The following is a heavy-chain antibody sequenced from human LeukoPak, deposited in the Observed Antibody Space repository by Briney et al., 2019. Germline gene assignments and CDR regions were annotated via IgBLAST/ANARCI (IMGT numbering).Heavy chain of an antibody. D-gene: IGHD3-3*01. CDR1: GGSISSYY. CDR2: IYTSGST. Sequence: PSETLSLTCTVSGGSISSYYWSWIRKPAGKGLEWIGRIYTSGSTNYNPSLKSRVTMSVDTSKNQFSLKLSSVTAADTAVYYCARGGVEYYDFWSGYYDNWFDPWGQGTLVTVSS. CDR3: ARGGVEYYDFWSGYYDNWFDP. J-gene: IGHJ5*02. V-gene: IGHV4-4*07.